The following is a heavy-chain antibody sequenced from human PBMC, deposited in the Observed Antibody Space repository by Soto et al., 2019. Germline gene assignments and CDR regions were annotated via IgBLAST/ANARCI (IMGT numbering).Heavy chain of an antibody. CDR2: IIPIFGTA. CDR1: GGTFSSYA. V-gene: IGHV1-69*13. CDR3: ARDIIGEFPSSPYYYYGMDV. D-gene: IGHD3-10*01. J-gene: IGHJ6*02. Sequence: SVQVSCKASGGTFSSYAISWVRQPPGQGLEWMGGIIPIFGTANYAQKFQVRVTITADESTSTAYMELSRLRSEDTAVYYCARDIIGEFPSSPYYYYGMDVWGQGTTVTVSS.